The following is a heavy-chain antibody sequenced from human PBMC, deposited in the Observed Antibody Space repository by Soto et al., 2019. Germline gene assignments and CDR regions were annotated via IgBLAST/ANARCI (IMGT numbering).Heavy chain of an antibody. Sequence: QMHLQESGPGLVKPSETLSLACTVSGGSISGYYWSWVRQPAGKGLEWVGRIYSDGTTNYSPSLKSRVTMSLDTCKDQFSLHLNSVTAADTAVYYCSRVGCSNSKCYTRGMDVWGQGTTVTVSS. V-gene: IGHV4-4*07. CDR3: SRVGCSNSKCYTRGMDV. D-gene: IGHD2-2*01. J-gene: IGHJ6*02. CDR1: GGSISGYY. CDR2: IYSDGTT.